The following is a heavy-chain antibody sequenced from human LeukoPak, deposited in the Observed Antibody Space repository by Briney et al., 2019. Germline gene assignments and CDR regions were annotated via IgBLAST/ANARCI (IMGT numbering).Heavy chain of an antibody. CDR3: ARHQRGNSDAFDI. CDR2: IYYSGST. CDR1: GGSISSYY. Sequence: SETLSLTCTVSGGSISSYYWSWIRQPPGKGMEGIGYIYYSGSTNYNHSLKSRVTISVHTSKHQLSPKLSSVPAADTAVYYCARHQRGNSDAFDIWGQGTMVTVSS. J-gene: IGHJ3*02. V-gene: IGHV4-59*01. D-gene: IGHD4-23*01.